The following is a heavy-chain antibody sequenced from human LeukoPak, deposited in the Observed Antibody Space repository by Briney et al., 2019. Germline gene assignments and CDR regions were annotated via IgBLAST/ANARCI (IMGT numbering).Heavy chain of an antibody. V-gene: IGHV3-53*01. CDR1: GSTVSSNY. Sequence: GGSLRLSCAASGSTVSSNYMSWVRQAPGKGLEWVSVIYSGGSTYYADSVKGRFTISRDRSKNTLYLQMYSLRAEDTAVFYCAKHDSSGYYFDYWGQGTLVTVSS. D-gene: IGHD3-22*01. J-gene: IGHJ4*02. CDR3: AKHDSSGYYFDY. CDR2: IYSGGST.